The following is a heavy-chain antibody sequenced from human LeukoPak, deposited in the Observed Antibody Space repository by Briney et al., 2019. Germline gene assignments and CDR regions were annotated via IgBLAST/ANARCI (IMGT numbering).Heavy chain of an antibody. V-gene: IGHV3-33*01. D-gene: IGHD3-22*01. J-gene: IGHJ6*02. CDR2: IWYDGSNK. Sequence: GGSLRLSCAASGFTFSSYGMHWVRQAPGKGLEWVVVIWYDGSNKYYADSVKGRFTISRDNSKNTLYLQMNSLRAEDTAVYYCARAPYDRSGYYSYYYYYYGMDVWGQGTTVTVSS. CDR3: ARAPYDRSGYYSYYYYYYGMDV. CDR1: GFTFSSYG.